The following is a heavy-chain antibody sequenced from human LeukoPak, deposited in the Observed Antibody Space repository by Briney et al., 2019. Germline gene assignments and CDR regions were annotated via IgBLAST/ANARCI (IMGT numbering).Heavy chain of an antibody. CDR2: IYTSGST. J-gene: IGHJ4*02. CDR1: GGSINSYY. CDR3: ATNYTALSAFDS. Sequence: PSETLSLTCTVSGGSINSYYWNSIRQPAGKGLEWIGHIYTSGSTKHNPSLKSRVTMSIDTSKNQFSLNLYSMTAADTAVYYCATNYTALSAFDSWGQGTLVTVSS. D-gene: IGHD3-3*01. V-gene: IGHV4-4*07.